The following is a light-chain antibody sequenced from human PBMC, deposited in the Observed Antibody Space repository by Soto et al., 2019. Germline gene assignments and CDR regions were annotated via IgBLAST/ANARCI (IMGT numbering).Light chain of an antibody. CDR3: QHTYSDIS. CDR2: GAS. J-gene: IGKJ4*01. V-gene: IGKV1-39*01. Sequence: DVRMTQSPSSLSASVGDTITITCRASRTINTYLNWFQQKPGEPPRLLIYGASTLHDGVPSRFSGSGSGADFTLTISGLQPEDFANYHCQHTYSDISFGGGTKV. CDR1: RTINTY.